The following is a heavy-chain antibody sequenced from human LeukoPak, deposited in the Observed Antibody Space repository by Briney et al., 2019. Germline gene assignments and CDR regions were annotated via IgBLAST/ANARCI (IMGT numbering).Heavy chain of an antibody. D-gene: IGHD2-15*01. CDR1: GFTFSSHW. V-gene: IGHV3-7*01. Sequence: PGGSLRLSCTASGFTFSSHWMSWVRQAPGKGLEWVANINQDGSEKYYVDSVKGRFTISRDNAMNSLYLQMNSLRAEDTAIYCCARDHVVDGLVFDYWGQGALVTVSS. CDR3: ARDHVVDGLVFDY. J-gene: IGHJ4*02. CDR2: INQDGSEK.